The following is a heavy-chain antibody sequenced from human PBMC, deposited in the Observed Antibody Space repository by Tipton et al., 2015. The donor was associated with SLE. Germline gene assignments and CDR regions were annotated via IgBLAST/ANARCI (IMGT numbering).Heavy chain of an antibody. V-gene: IGHV4-4*07. CDR1: GASINSYY. Sequence: LRLSCTVSGASINSYYWSWIRQPAGKGLEWIGRIYPSGTTNYNPSLKSRVTMSVDTSKNQFSLNLSSVTAADTALYCCARDLGGPSYDYWGRGTLVTVSS. J-gene: IGHJ4*02. CDR2: IYPSGTT. CDR3: ARDLGGPSYDY.